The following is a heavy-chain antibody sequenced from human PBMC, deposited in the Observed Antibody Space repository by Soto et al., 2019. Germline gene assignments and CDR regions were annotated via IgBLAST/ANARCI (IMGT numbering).Heavy chain of an antibody. Sequence: SLRLSCAASGFTFSSYGMHWVRQAPGKGLEWVAVIWYDGSNKYYADSVKGRFTISRDNSKNTLYLQMNSLRAEDTAVYYCARLVLSIAVAGTPVVWGQGTTVTVSS. CDR1: GFTFSSYG. V-gene: IGHV3-33*01. CDR3: ARLVLSIAVAGTPVV. J-gene: IGHJ6*02. CDR2: IWYDGSNK. D-gene: IGHD6-19*01.